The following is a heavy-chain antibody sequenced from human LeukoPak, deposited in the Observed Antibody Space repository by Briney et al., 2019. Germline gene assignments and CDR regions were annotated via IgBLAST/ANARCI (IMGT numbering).Heavy chain of an antibody. CDR3: ARDDRVHGWGSYYNVLLFDY. V-gene: IGHV3-21*01. J-gene: IGHJ4*02. CDR1: GFTFSSYS. CDR2: ISSSSSYI. D-gene: IGHD3-10*01. Sequence: GGSLRLSCAASGFTFSSYSMNWVRQAPGKGLEWVSSISSSSSYIYYADSVKGRFTISRDNAKNSLYLQMNSLRAEDTAVYYCARDDRVHGWGSYYNVLLFDYWGQGTLVTVSS.